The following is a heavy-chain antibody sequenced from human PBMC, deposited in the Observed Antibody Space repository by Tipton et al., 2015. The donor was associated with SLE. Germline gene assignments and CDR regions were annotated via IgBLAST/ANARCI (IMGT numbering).Heavy chain of an antibody. D-gene: IGHD5-24*01. CDR1: GDSISRSSYC. CDR3: ARDAVDGYRGGAVDS. Sequence: LRLSCTVSGDSISRSSYCWGWIRQPPGKGLEWIGSICYRGTTYYNPSLKSRVTISVDTSKNQLSLKLRSVTAADTAVYYCARDAVDGYRGGAVDSWGQGTLVTVSS. V-gene: IGHV4-39*07. CDR2: ICYRGTT. J-gene: IGHJ4*02.